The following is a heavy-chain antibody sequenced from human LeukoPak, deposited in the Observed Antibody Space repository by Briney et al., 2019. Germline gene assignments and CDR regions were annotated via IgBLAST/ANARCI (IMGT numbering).Heavy chain of an antibody. V-gene: IGHV4-61*02. Sequence: SETLSLTCTVSGGSISSGSYYWSWIRQPAGKGLEWIGCIYTSGSTNYNPSLKSRVTISVDTSKNQFSLKLSSVTAADTAVYYCAREGKGYYGSGSYLSWGQGTLVTVSS. J-gene: IGHJ5*02. CDR3: AREGKGYYGSGSYLS. CDR2: IYTSGST. D-gene: IGHD3-10*01. CDR1: GGSISSGSYY.